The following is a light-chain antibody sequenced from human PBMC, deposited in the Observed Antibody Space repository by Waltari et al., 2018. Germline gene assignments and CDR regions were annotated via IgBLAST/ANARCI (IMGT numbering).Light chain of an antibody. CDR1: QNIRNF. V-gene: IGKV1-39*01. CDR3: QQSYSTPYT. CDR2: AAT. Sequence: DIQMTQSPSSLSASVGDRVTITCRASQNIRNFLNWYPQKPGKAPRLLIYAATTLQTGVPARVSGNRSGTDFTLTIRDLQPEDFATYSCQQSYSTPYTFGQGTKLEIK. J-gene: IGKJ2*01.